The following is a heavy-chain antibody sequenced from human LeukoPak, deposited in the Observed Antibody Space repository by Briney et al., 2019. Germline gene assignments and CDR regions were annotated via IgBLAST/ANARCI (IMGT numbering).Heavy chain of an antibody. CDR3: ARRLTQYDCFDP. CDR2: TYYRSTRYN. CDR1: GDSVSSNSVT. J-gene: IGHJ5*02. Sequence: SPTLSLTCAISGDSVSSNSVTWNWIRQSPSRGLEWLGRTYYRSTRYNDYAVSVRGRITVNPDTSKNQFSLHLNSVTPEDTAVYYCARRLTQYDCFDPWGQGILVTVSS. V-gene: IGHV6-1*01. D-gene: IGHD2-2*01.